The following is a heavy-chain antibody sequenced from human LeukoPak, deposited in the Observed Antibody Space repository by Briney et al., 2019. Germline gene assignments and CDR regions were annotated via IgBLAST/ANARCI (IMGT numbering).Heavy chain of an antibody. D-gene: IGHD6-13*01. V-gene: IGHV3-66*01. J-gene: IGHJ4*02. CDR3: ARGGPAAGRFDY. CDR1: GFTFSDYG. Sequence: PGGSLRLSCVASGFTFSDYGMHWVRQAPGKGLEWVSVIYSGGSTYYADSVKGRFTISRDNSKNTLYLQMNSLRAEDTAVYYCARGGPAAGRFDYWGQGTLVTVSS. CDR2: IYSGGST.